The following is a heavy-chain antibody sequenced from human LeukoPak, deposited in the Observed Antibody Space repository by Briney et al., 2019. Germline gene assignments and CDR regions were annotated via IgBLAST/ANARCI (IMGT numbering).Heavy chain of an antibody. CDR2: IKEDGSEK. CDR3: ARGAYQLEH. J-gene: IGHJ4*02. CDR1: GFTFSNYW. Sequence: PGGSLRLSCAASGFTFSNYWVTWVRQAPGKGLEWVANIKEDGSEKYYVDSVKGRFTISRDNAKNSLYLQMNSPRVEDTAVYYCARGAYQLEHWGQGTLVTVSS. D-gene: IGHD2-2*01. V-gene: IGHV3-7*03.